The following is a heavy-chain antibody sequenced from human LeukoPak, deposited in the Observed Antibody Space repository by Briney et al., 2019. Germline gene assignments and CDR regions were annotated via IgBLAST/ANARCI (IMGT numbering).Heavy chain of an antibody. J-gene: IGHJ4*02. CDR1: GFTVSSNY. CDR3: ARVAVAGSSGLDY. V-gene: IGHV3-66*01. Sequence: PGGSLRLSCAASGFTVSSNYMSWVRQAPGKGLEWVSVIYSGGSTYYADSVKGRFTISGDNSKNTLYLQMNSLRAEDTAVYYCARVAVAGSSGLDYWGQETLVTVSS. CDR2: IYSGGST. D-gene: IGHD6-19*01.